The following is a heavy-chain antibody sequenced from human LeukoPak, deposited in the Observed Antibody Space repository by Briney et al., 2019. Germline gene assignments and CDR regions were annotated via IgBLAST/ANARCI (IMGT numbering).Heavy chain of an antibody. CDR3: AKDWGDYYGSGSYEDY. V-gene: IGHV3-30*18. D-gene: IGHD3-10*01. CDR2: ISYDGSNK. CDR1: GFTFSSYG. J-gene: IGHJ4*02. Sequence: GGSLRLSCAASGFTFSSYGMHWVRQAPGKGLEWVAVISYDGSNKYYADSVKGRFTISRDNSKNTLYLQMNSLRAEDTAVYYCAKDWGDYYGSGSYEDYWGQGTLVTVSS.